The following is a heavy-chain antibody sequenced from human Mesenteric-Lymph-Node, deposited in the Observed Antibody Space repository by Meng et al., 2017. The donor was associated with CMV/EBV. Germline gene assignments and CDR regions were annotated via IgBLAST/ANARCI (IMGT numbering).Heavy chain of an antibody. CDR2: ISSSSSYI. D-gene: IGHD2-8*01. V-gene: IGHV3-21*01. CDR1: GFTFSSYS. CDR3: ARDCTNGVCYRGPDSGFDP. J-gene: IGHJ5*02. Sequence: GESLKISCAASGFTFSSYSMNWVRQAPGKGLEWVSSISSSSSYIYYADSVKGRFTISRDNAKNSLYLQMNSLRAEDTAVYYCARDCTNGVCYRGPDSGFDPWGQGTLVTVSS.